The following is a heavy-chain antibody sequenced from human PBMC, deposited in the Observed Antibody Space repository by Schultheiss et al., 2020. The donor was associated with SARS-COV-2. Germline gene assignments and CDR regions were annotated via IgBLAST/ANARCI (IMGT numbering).Heavy chain of an antibody. CDR2: ISSSSSYI. CDR1: GFTFSSYE. Sequence: GGSLRLSCAASGFTFSSYEMNWVRQAPGKGLEWVSSISSSSSYIYYADSVKGRFTISRDNSKNTLYLQMNSLRAEDTAVYYCARDLRDYDSSGSGYWGQGTLVTVSS. D-gene: IGHD3-22*01. J-gene: IGHJ4*02. CDR3: ARDLRDYDSSGSGY. V-gene: IGHV3-21*01.